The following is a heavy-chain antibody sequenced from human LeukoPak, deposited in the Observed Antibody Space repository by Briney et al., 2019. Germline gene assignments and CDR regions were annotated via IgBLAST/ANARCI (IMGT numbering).Heavy chain of an antibody. D-gene: IGHD3-3*01. V-gene: IGHV3-20*01. J-gene: IGHJ6*03. CDR1: GFTFDDYG. Sequence: GGSLRLSCAASGFTFDDYGMSWVRQAPGKGLEWVSGINWNGGSTGYADSVKGRSTISRDNAKNSLYYCARGGLTIFGVVNYMDVWGKGTTVTVSS. CDR3: DV. CDR2: INWNGGST.